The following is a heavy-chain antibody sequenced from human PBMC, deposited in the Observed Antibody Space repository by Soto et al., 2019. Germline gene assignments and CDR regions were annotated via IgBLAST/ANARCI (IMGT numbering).Heavy chain of an antibody. V-gene: IGHV3-30*18. Sequence: GGSLRLSCAASGFTFSSYGMHWVRQAPGKGLEWVAVISYDGSNKYYADSVKGRFTISRDNSKNTLYLQMNSLRAEDTAVYYCAKVLPNGPLFLAYWVKGTLAPVSP. CDR1: GFTFSSYG. D-gene: IGHD2-8*01. CDR2: ISYDGSNK. J-gene: IGHJ4*02. CDR3: AKVLPNGPLFLAY.